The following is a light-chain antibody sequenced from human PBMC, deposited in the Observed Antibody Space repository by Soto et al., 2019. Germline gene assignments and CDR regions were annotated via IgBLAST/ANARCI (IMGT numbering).Light chain of an antibody. J-gene: IGLJ2*01. CDR3: GSYASATLI. Sequence: QSALTQPASVSGSPGQSITISCTGTSSDIGAYDYLSWFQQYSGKAPTLIIYEVRFRPSGVSSRFSGSKSGNTASLTISGLQTEDEADYYCGSYASATLIFGGGTKLTVL. CDR1: SSDIGAYDY. CDR2: EVR. V-gene: IGLV2-14*03.